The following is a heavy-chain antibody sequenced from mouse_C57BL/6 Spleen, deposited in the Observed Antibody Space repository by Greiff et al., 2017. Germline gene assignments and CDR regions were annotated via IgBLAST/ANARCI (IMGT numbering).Heavy chain of an antibody. J-gene: IGHJ2*01. Sequence: EVQLQQSGPVLVKPGPSVKISCKASGFTFTDYYMHWVKQSHGKSLEWIGLVYPYNGGTSYNQKFKGKATLTVDTSSSTAYMELNRLSSEDSAVYYLSRSIQLGQDYWGQGTTLTVSS. CDR1: GFTFTDYY. V-gene: IGHV1-36*01. D-gene: IGHD4-1*02. CDR3: SRSIQLGQDY. CDR2: VYPYNGGT.